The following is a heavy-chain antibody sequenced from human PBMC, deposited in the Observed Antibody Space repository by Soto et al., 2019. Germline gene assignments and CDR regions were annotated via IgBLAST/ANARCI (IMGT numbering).Heavy chain of an antibody. D-gene: IGHD6-25*01. CDR1: GGTFSSYA. Sequence: SVNVSCKASGGTFSSYAISWVRQAPGQGLEWMGGIIPIFGTANYAQKFQGRVTITADESTSTAYMELSSLRSEDTAVYYCARQSSSGSRGSYYYYYYGMDVWGQGTTVTVSS. V-gene: IGHV1-69*13. CDR3: ARQSSSGSRGSYYYYYYGMDV. J-gene: IGHJ6*02. CDR2: IIPIFGTA.